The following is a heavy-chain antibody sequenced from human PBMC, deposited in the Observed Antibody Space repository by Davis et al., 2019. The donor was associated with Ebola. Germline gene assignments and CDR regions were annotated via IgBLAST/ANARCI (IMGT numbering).Heavy chain of an antibody. D-gene: IGHD3-22*01. V-gene: IGHV4-4*02. Sequence: MPSETLSLTCAVSGDSISGSQWWSWVRQPPGKGLEWIGEIYHTGNTNYNPSLKSRFTISIDKSKRHFSLKLSSVTAADTAVYYCARGDSYYEPSGYYAGPEAPDHWGQGTLVSVSS. J-gene: IGHJ4*02. CDR1: GDSISGSQW. CDR2: IYHTGNT. CDR3: ARGDSYYEPSGYYAGPEAPDH.